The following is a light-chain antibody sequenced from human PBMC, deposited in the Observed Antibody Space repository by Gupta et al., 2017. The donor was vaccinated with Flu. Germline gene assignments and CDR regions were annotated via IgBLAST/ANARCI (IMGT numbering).Light chain of an antibody. CDR2: RNN. Sequence: QSVLTQPPSASGTPGQWVPISCSGSSSNIGSNYVYWYQQLPGTAPKLLIYRNNQRPSGVPDRFSGSKSGTSASLAISGLRSEDEADYYCAAWDDSLSGWVFGGGTKLTVL. CDR1: SSNIGSNY. J-gene: IGLJ3*02. V-gene: IGLV1-47*01. CDR3: AAWDDSLSGWV.